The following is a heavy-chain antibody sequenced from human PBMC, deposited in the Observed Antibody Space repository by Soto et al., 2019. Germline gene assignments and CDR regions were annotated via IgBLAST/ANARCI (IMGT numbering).Heavy chain of an antibody. CDR2: ISTRSDI. V-gene: IGHV3-21*01. Sequence: GGSLRLSCAASGFTFSGYSMNWVRQAPGKGLEWVASISTRSDIYYADSVKGRFTISRDNAKNSVSLQMNSLRAEDTAVYYCAREETAWPLAYGLDVWGQGXTVTV. J-gene: IGHJ6*02. D-gene: IGHD2-21*02. CDR3: AREETAWPLAYGLDV. CDR1: GFTFSGYS.